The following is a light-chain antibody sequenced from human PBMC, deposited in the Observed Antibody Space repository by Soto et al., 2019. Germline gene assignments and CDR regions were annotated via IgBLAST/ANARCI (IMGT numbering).Light chain of an antibody. J-gene: IGLJ3*02. CDR2: EGS. CDR1: SSDVAIYKF. V-gene: IGLV2-23*03. Sequence: QSALTQPASVSGSPGQSITISCTGTSSDVAIYKFVSWYQQHPGKAPKLMIYEGSKRPSGVSNRFSGSNSGNTASLTISGLHAEDEADYYCCSYVGSSTFENWVFGGGTKLTVL. CDR3: CSYVGSSTFENWV.